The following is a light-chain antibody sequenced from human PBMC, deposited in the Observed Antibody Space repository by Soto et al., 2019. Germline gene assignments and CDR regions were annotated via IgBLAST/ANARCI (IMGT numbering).Light chain of an antibody. V-gene: IGKV1-39*01. CDR3: QQNYSTPLT. CDR1: QSISSY. CDR2: ARS. Sequence: DIQMTQPPSSLTASVGDRVTITCRASQSISSYLNWYQQKPGKAPTLLIYARSSLQTGVPSRFIGSGSCTDFTLTISSLQPEEFATYYCQQNYSTPLTFGQGTKVEIK. J-gene: IGKJ1*01.